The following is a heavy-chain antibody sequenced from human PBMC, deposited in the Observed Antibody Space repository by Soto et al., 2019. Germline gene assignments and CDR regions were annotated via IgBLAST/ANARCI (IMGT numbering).Heavy chain of an antibody. V-gene: IGHV4-31*03. D-gene: IGHD2-21*01. CDR2: IYHSGST. CDR3: ARDGAGAYGLGWFDP. CDR1: GDSISRGGYY. J-gene: IGHJ5*02. Sequence: QVQLQESGPRLVKPSQTLSLTCTVSGDSISRGGYYWNWLRQHPRKGLEWIGYIYHSGSTIYNPSLKSRVTISVDTSKNRLSLELSNVTAADTVIYYCARDGAGAYGLGWFDPWGQGILVTVSS.